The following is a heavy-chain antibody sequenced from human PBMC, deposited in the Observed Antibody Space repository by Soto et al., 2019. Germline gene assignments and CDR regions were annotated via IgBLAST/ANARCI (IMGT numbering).Heavy chain of an antibody. Sequence: QVQLVQSGAEVKKPGASVKVSCKASGYTFTSQNMHWVRQAPGQGLEWMGVINPSVGSTTYAQKFQGRVTMTRDTSTSTVYMELSSLRSEETAVYYCASTLGARFDYWGQGTLVTVSS. J-gene: IGHJ4*02. CDR3: ASTLGARFDY. V-gene: IGHV1-46*03. CDR2: INPSVGST. CDR1: GYTFTSQN. D-gene: IGHD1-26*01.